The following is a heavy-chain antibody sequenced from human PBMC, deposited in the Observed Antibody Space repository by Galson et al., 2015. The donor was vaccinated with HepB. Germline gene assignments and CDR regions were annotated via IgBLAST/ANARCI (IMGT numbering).Heavy chain of an antibody. CDR3: ARVRVRMAARLDAFDI. CDR2: ISAAGGKT. D-gene: IGHD6-6*01. Sequence: SLRLSCAASGFTFNSFPMSWVRQAPGKGLEWVSGISAAGGKTTYAGSVTGRFTISRDNSKNTLFLQVNSLRAEDTAVYYCARVRVRMAARLDAFDIWGQGTMVTVSS. CDR1: GFTFNSFP. V-gene: IGHV3-23*01. J-gene: IGHJ3*02.